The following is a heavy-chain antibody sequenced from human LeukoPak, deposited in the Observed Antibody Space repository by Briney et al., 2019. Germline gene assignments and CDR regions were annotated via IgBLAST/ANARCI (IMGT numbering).Heavy chain of an antibody. CDR3: ARGPTISGTVYFDY. V-gene: IGHV4-34*01. CDR2: IDHRGGT. J-gene: IGHJ4*02. CDR1: GESFNRYY. Sequence: PSETLSLTCAVYGESFNRYYWSWIRQSPGKGLEWIAEIDHRGGTNYNPSVKGRVIISIDTSKNQFSLKVKSVTATDTAVYYCARGPTISGTVYFDYWGQGTLVTVSS. D-gene: IGHD1-7*01.